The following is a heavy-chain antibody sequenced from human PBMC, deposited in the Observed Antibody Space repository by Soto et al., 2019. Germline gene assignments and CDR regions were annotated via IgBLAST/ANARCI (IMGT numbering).Heavy chain of an antibody. CDR3: ARIYDSSGYVDY. D-gene: IGHD3-22*01. Sequence: QVQLQESGPGLVKPSQTLSLTCTVSGGSISSGHYYWSWIRQPPGKGLERIGNIYFRGSTYYSPSLKGRGTISVDTSKNQFALKLSSVTAADRAVYYCARIYDSSGYVDYWGQGTLVTVSS. CDR1: GGSISSGHYY. J-gene: IGHJ4*02. V-gene: IGHV4-30-4*01. CDR2: IYFRGST.